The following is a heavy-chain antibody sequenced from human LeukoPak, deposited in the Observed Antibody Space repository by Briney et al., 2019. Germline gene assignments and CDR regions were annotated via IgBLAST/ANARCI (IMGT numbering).Heavy chain of an antibody. D-gene: IGHD6-13*01. CDR3: AKGGGSSWLTPLFDY. CDR2: ISWNSGNI. Sequence: GRSLRLSCAASGFTFDDYAMHRVRQAPGKGLEWVSGISWNSGNIGYADSVKGRFTISRDNAKNSLYLQVSSLRAEDTALYYCAKGGGSSWLTPLFDYWGQGTLVTVSS. CDR1: GFTFDDYA. J-gene: IGHJ4*02. V-gene: IGHV3-9*01.